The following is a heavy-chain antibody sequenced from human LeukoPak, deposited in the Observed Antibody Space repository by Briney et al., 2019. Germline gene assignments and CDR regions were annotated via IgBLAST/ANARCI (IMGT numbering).Heavy chain of an antibody. J-gene: IGHJ4*02. CDR1: GVTFSKYW. D-gene: IGHD6-19*01. V-gene: IGHV3-74*01. CDR2: INTDGTVT. Sequence: GGSLRLSCAASGVTFSKYWMLWVRQAPGKGLESVSRINTDGTVTTYAHSVKGRFTFSRDNADNTMFLQMNSVRDEDTAVYYCATKQWLAPPPDSWGQGTPVTVSS. CDR3: ATKQWLAPPPDS.